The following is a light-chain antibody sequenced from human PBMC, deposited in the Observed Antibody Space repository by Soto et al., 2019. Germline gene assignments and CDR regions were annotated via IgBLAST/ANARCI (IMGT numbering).Light chain of an antibody. J-gene: IGKJ2*01. CDR2: GAS. CDR3: QQYNNWPPYT. CDR1: QSVSSN. V-gene: IGKV3-15*01. Sequence: EIVMTQSPATLSVSPGERATLSCRASQSVSSNLAWYQQKPGQAPRLLIYGASTRATGIPARFSGSGSGTEFTLTIRRLQSEDFGVYYCQQYNNWPPYTFGQGTKLEIK.